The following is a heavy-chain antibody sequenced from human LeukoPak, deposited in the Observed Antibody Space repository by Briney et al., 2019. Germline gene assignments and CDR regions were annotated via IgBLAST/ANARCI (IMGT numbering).Heavy chain of an antibody. Sequence: ASVKVSCKVSGYTLTELSMHWVRQAPGKGLEWMGGFDPEDGETIYAQKFQGRVTITADESTSTAYMELSSLRSEDTAVYYCASFERHLIGKGYWGQGTLVTVSS. CDR1: GYTLTELS. D-gene: IGHD3-9*01. J-gene: IGHJ4*02. V-gene: IGHV1-24*01. CDR3: ASFERHLIGKGY. CDR2: FDPEDGET.